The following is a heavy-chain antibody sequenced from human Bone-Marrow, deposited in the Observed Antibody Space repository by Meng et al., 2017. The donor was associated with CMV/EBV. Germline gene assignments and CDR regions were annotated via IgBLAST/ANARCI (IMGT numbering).Heavy chain of an antibody. Sequence: SETLSLTCTVSGGSISSSSYYWGWIRQPPGKGLEWIGSIYYSGSTYYNPSLKSRVTISVDTSKNQFSLKLSSVTAADTAVDYCAREHPYSNYGPLAHWGQGTLVTVSS. J-gene: IGHJ4*02. CDR1: GGSISSSSYY. D-gene: IGHD4-11*01. V-gene: IGHV4-39*07. CDR3: AREHPYSNYGPLAH. CDR2: IYYSGST.